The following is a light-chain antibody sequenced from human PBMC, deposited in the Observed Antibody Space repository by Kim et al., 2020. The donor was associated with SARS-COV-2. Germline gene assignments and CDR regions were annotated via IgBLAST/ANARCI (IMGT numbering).Light chain of an antibody. Sequence: AAVADRVTSPCRASNSIRSYLNWYQQKPGKAPKLLIYAASSLQSGVPSRFSGCGSGTDFTLTISSLQPEDFATYYCQQSYSTPLTFGGGTKVDIK. J-gene: IGKJ4*01. V-gene: IGKV1-39*01. CDR1: NSIRSY. CDR2: AAS. CDR3: QQSYSTPLT.